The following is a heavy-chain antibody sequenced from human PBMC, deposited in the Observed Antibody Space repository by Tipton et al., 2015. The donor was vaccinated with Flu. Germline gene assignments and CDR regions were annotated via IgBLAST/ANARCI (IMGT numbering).Heavy chain of an antibody. CDR1: GGSISSYY. V-gene: IGHV4-59*12. D-gene: IGHD1-20*01. CDR2: IDYSGST. J-gene: IGHJ5*02. Sequence: TLSLTCTVSGGSISSYYWSWIWQPPGKGLEWIGYIDYSGSTNYNPSLKSRVTISIDTSKNQFSLKLNSVTAADTAGYYCARLRALTSSFDPWGQGTLVTVSS. CDR3: ARLRALTSSFDP.